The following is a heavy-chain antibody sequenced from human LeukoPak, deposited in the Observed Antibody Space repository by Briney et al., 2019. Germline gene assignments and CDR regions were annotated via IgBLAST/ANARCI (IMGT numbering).Heavy chain of an antibody. D-gene: IGHD6-13*01. Sequence: SVKVSCKVSGGTFSSYAISWVRQAPGQGLEWMGGIIPIFGTANYAQKFQGRVTITADKSTSTAYMELSSLRSEDTAVYYCARSSIIAAAGPYYFDYWGQGTLVTVSS. V-gene: IGHV1-69*06. CDR2: IIPIFGTA. CDR1: GGTFSSYA. CDR3: ARSSIIAAAGPYYFDY. J-gene: IGHJ4*02.